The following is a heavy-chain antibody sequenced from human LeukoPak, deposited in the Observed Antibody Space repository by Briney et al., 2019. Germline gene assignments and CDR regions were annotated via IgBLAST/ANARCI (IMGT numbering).Heavy chain of an antibody. CDR2: IYTSGST. CDR1: GGSISSGSYY. V-gene: IGHV4-61*02. J-gene: IGHJ6*02. CDR3: ARDVGKMGMDV. Sequence: SQTLSLTCTVSGGSISSGSYYWSWIRQPAGKGLEWIGRIYTSGSTNYNPSLKSRVTISVDTSKNQFSLKLSSVIAADTAVYYCARDVGKMGMDVWGQGTTVTVSS.